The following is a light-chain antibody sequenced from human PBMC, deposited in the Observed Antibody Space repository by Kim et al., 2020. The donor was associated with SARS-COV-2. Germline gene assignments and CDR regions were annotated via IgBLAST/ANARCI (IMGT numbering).Light chain of an antibody. CDR2: GAS. J-gene: IGKJ1*01. Sequence: ASLTNIVTFTCRASQVFNNYLAWYQQNPGKAPTVLIYGASTLHSGVPSRFSGSGSVTDFTLTISSLQPEDVRTYYCQKYDSAPWTFGHGTKVDIK. V-gene: IGKV1-27*01. CDR1: QVFNNY. CDR3: QKYDSAPWT.